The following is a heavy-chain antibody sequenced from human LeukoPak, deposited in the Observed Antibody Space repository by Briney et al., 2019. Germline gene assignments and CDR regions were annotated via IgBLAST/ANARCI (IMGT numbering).Heavy chain of an antibody. J-gene: IGHJ4*02. V-gene: IGHV4-31*03. CDR1: GGSISSGGYY. Sequence: SQTLSLTCSVSGGSISSGGYYWNWIRQHPGKGLEWIGYISYSGGTYYNPSLKSRVTISVDTSKNQFSLKLSSVTAADTAVYYCARVKGSFVYSGYDSPEYFDYWGQGTLVTVSS. CDR3: ARVKGSFVYSGYDSPEYFDY. D-gene: IGHD5-12*01. CDR2: ISYSGGT.